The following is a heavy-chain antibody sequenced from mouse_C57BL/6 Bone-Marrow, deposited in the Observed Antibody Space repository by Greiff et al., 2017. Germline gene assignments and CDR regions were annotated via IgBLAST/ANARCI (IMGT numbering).Heavy chain of an antibody. J-gene: IGHJ2*01. CDR3: ARERGYFDY. Sequence: EVKLVESGGGLVQPGGSLKLSCAASGFTFSSYAMSWVRQTPEKRLEWVATISDGGSYTYYPDNVKGRFTISRDNAKNNLYLQMSHLKSEDTAMYYCARERGYFDYWGQGTTLTVSS. V-gene: IGHV5-4*01. CDR2: ISDGGSYT. CDR1: GFTFSSYA.